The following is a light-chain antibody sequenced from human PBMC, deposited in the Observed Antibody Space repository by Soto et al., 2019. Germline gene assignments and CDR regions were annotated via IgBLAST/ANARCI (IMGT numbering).Light chain of an antibody. J-gene: IGKJ1*01. V-gene: IGKV1-27*01. CDR3: QNYYNAPET. CDR2: AAS. CDR1: QGISSY. Sequence: DIQMTQSPSSLSASVGDRVTITCRASQGISSYLAWYQQRPGKVPKVLIYAASTLHSGVPSRFSGSGSGTDITLTISNVQPEDVATYYCQNYYNAPETFGQGTKVDIK.